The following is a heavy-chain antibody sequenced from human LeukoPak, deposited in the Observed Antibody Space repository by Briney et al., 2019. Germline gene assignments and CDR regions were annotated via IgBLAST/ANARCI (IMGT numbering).Heavy chain of an antibody. Sequence: GGSLRLSCEASGFTFSSYWMSWVRQAPGKGLEWVANIKQDGGEKYYVDSVKGRFTISRDNAKNSLYLQMNSLRPEDTAVYYCAGRGDGNLYYFDHWGQGTLVTASS. CDR2: IKQDGGEK. D-gene: IGHD5-24*01. CDR1: GFTFSSYW. CDR3: AGRGDGNLYYFDH. J-gene: IGHJ4*02. V-gene: IGHV3-7*04.